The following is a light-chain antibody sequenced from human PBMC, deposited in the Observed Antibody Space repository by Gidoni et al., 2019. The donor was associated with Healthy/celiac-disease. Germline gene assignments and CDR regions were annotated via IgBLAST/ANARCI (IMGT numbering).Light chain of an antibody. J-gene: IGLJ2*01. CDR1: SSDVGSYNL. CDR2: EGS. Sequence: QSALTHPASVSGSPTQSITISCTGTSSDVGSYNLVSWYQQHPGKAPKLMMYEGSKRPSGVYNRFSGSKSGNTASLTISGLQAEDEADYYCCSYAGSSTLVFGGGTKLTVL. V-gene: IGLV2-23*01. CDR3: CSYAGSSTLV.